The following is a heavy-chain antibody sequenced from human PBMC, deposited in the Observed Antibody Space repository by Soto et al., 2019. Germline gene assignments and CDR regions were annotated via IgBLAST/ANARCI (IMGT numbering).Heavy chain of an antibody. Sequence: QVQLQESGPGLMKPSGTLSLTCAVSGGSITSNWWSWVRQPPGKGLEWIAEIFHTGSANYNPSLIGRLTISMDKFRNRLSLNLNSVTAAVTAVYYCAQHIAVSGTPGFDHWGQGTLVTVSS. V-gene: IGHV4-4*02. CDR2: IFHTGSA. D-gene: IGHD2-21*01. CDR3: AQHIAVSGTPGFDH. CDR1: GGSITSNW. J-gene: IGHJ5*02.